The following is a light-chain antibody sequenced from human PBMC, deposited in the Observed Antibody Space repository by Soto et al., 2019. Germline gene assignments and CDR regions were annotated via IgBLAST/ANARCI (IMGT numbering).Light chain of an antibody. Sequence: EILLTQSPGTLSLSPGEKATLYFSVNQSLIRSHLAWYRQKPGQAPRLLIYDASNRATGIPDRVSGSGSGTDFTLTISGLEPEDFAVYYCQHYGGSPPITFGQGTRLEIK. CDR1: QSLIRSH. CDR3: QHYGGSPPIT. CDR2: DAS. V-gene: IGKV3-20*01. J-gene: IGKJ5*01.